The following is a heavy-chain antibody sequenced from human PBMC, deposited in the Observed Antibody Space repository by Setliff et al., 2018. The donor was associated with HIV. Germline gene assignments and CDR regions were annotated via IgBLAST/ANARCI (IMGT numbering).Heavy chain of an antibody. Sequence: VASVKVSCKASGYTFTSYAIHWVRQAPGQRLEWMGWINAGNGNTKYSQEFQGRVTITRDTSASTAYMELSSLKSEDTAMYYCATDPGYSSTWYSESFQHWGQGTVVTVSS. CDR1: GYTFTSYA. CDR2: INAGNGNT. V-gene: IGHV1-3*03. CDR3: ATDPGYSSTWYSESFQH. D-gene: IGHD6-13*01. J-gene: IGHJ1*01.